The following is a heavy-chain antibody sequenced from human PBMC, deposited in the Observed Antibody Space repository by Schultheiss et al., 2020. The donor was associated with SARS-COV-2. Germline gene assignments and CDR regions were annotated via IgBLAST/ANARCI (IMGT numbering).Heavy chain of an antibody. Sequence: SQTLSLTCAVYGGSFSGYYWSWIRQPPGKGLEWIGYIYYSGSTYYNPSLKSRVTISVDTSKNQFSLKLSSVTAADTAVYYCARAALLYDYYYYGMDVWGQGTTVTVSS. J-gene: IGHJ6*02. CDR3: ARAALLYDYYYYGMDV. CDR2: IYYSGST. D-gene: IGHD2-2*02. CDR1: GGSFSGYY. V-gene: IGHV4-34*01.